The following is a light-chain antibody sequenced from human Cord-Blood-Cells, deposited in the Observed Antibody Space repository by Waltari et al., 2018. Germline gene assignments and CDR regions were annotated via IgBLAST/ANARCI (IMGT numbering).Light chain of an antibody. CDR3: QSYDSSLSGLYV. CDR2: GNG. Sequence: QSVLTQPPSVSGAPGQRVTLSCTGSSSNIGAGYDVHWYQQLPGTAPKLLIHGNGSRPSGVADEYAGSKAGAAASLAITGLQAEDEADYYCQSYDSSLSGLYVFGTGTKVTVL. V-gene: IGLV1-40*01. J-gene: IGLJ1*01. CDR1: SSNIGAGYD.